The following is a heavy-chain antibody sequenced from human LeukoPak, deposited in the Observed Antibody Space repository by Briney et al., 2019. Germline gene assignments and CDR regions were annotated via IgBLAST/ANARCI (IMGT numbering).Heavy chain of an antibody. V-gene: IGHV3-23*01. CDR3: ARDQLGAVLYFDY. CDR2: ITGSGGST. CDR1: GFTFSSYA. Sequence: GGSLRLSCATSGFTFSSYAMSWVRQAPGKGLEWVSAITGSGGSTYYADSVKGRFTISRDNSKNTLYLQINSLRVEDTAVYYCARDQLGAVLYFDYWGQGALVTVSS. D-gene: IGHD1-1*01. J-gene: IGHJ4*02.